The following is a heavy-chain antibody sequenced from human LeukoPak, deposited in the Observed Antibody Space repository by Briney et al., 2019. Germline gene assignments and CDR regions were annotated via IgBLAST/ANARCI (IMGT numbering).Heavy chain of an antibody. J-gene: IGHJ4*02. D-gene: IGHD6-19*01. V-gene: IGHV4-59*08. CDR1: GGSISSYY. Sequence: SETLSLTCTVSGGSISSYYWSWIRQPPGKGLEWIGYIYYSGSTSYNPSLKSRVTISVDTSKNQFSLKLSSVTAADTAVYYCARHARWLVPSDFDYWGQGTLVTVSS. CDR3: ARHARWLVPSDFDY. CDR2: IYYSGST.